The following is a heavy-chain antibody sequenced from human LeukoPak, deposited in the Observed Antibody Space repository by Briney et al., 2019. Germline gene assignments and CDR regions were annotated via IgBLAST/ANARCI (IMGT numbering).Heavy chain of an antibody. V-gene: IGHV3-21*01. CDR2: ISSSSSYI. CDR1: GFTFSNYG. CDR3: ARVNVYDILTGRIDY. Sequence: GGTLRLSCAASGFTFSNYGLSWVRQAPGKGLEWVSSISSSSSYIYYADSVKGRFTISRDNAKNSLYLQMNSLRAEDTAVYYCARVNVYDILTGRIDYWGQGTLVTVSS. J-gene: IGHJ4*02. D-gene: IGHD3-9*01.